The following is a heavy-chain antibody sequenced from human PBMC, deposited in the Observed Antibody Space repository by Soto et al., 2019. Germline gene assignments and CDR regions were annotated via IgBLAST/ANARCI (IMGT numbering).Heavy chain of an antibody. CDR2: IRPYRGAT. Sequence: ASVKVSCKESGYTFTDYYMLWVRQVPGQGLEWMGIIRPYRGATNYAQKFQDRVTLTRDTSTSTVYMDLSRLRSEDTVVYYCVRGEIWAGETDFWGQGTLVTVSS. V-gene: IGHV1-2*01. D-gene: IGHD7-27*01. CDR3: VRGEIWAGETDF. J-gene: IGHJ4*02. CDR1: GYTFTDYY.